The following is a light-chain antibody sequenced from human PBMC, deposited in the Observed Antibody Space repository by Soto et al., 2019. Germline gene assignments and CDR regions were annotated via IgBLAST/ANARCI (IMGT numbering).Light chain of an antibody. CDR1: SRDVGSYNY. CDR2: EVY. J-gene: IGLJ1*01. CDR3: SSYAGTNRV. V-gene: IGLV2-8*01. Sequence: QSALTQPPSASGSPGQSVTISCTGTSRDVGSYNYVSWYQQHPGKAPNLMIYEVYKRPSGVPDRFSGSKSGNTASLTVSGLQAEDEADYYCSSYAGTNRVFGTGTKVTVL.